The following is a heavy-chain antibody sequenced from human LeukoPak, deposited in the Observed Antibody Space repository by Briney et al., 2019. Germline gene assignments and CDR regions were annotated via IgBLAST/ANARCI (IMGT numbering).Heavy chain of an antibody. J-gene: IGHJ4*02. V-gene: IGHV4-59*08. CDR2: IYYSGST. Sequence: PSETLSLTCTVSGGSISSYYLSWIRQPPGKGLEWIGYIYYSGSTNYNPSLKSRVTISVDTSKNQFSLKLSSVTAADTAVYYCARRRRGIGCSGGSCYYFDYWGQGTLVTVSS. D-gene: IGHD2-15*01. CDR3: ARRRRGIGCSGGSCYYFDY. CDR1: GGSISSYY.